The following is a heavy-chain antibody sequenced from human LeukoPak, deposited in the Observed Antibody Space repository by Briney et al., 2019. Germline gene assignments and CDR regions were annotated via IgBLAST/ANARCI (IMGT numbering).Heavy chain of an antibody. D-gene: IGHD2-21*02. V-gene: IGHV5-51*01. CDR1: GYSFTTYW. CDR2: IYPGDSDT. Sequence: GESLKISCQGSGYSFTTYWIGWVRQMPGKGLEWMGIIYPGDSDTRYSPSFQGQVTISADKSISTAYLQWSSLKASDTAMYYCARHHRRGVTAGRTPDYWGQGTLVTVSS. CDR3: ARHHRRGVTAGRTPDY. J-gene: IGHJ4*02.